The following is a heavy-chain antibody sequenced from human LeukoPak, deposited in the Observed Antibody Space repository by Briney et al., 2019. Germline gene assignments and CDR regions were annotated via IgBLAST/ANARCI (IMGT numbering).Heavy chain of an antibody. CDR2: INHSGST. Sequence: SETLSLTCAVYGGSFSGYYWSWIRQPPGEGLEWIGEINHSGSTNYNPSLKSRVTISVDTSKNQFSLKLSSVTAADTAVYYCARVRVCSSTSCYVGDYYYGMDVWGQGTTVTVSS. D-gene: IGHD2-2*01. CDR3: ARVRVCSSTSCYVGDYYYGMDV. V-gene: IGHV4-34*01. J-gene: IGHJ6*02. CDR1: GGSFSGYY.